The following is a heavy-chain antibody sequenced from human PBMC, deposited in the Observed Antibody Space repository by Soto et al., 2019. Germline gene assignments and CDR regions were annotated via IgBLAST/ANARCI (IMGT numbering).Heavy chain of an antibody. V-gene: IGHV1-2*04. CDR3: ARGPTSSGSYYGVDYYGMDV. J-gene: IGHJ6*02. CDR1: GYTFTGYY. CDR2: INPNSGGT. Sequence: GASVKVSCKASGYTFTGYYMHWVRQAPGQGLEWMGWINPNSGGTNYAQKFQGWVTMTRDTSISTAYMELSRLRSDDTAVYYCARGPTSSGSYYGVDYYGMDVWGQGTTVTV. D-gene: IGHD3-10*01.